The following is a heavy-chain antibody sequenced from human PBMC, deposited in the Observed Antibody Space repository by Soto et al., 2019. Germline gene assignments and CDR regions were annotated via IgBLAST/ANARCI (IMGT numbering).Heavy chain of an antibody. CDR3: ARAGDIVVVPAAPPGFGNWFDP. CDR2: ISSSSSYI. D-gene: IGHD2-2*01. Sequence: LRLSCAASGFTFSSYSMNWVRQAPGKGLEWVSSISSSSSYIYYADSVKGRFTISRDNAKNSLYLQMNSLRAEDTAVYYCARAGDIVVVPAAPPGFGNWFDPWGHVTLVTVSS. V-gene: IGHV3-21*01. J-gene: IGHJ5*02. CDR1: GFTFSSYS.